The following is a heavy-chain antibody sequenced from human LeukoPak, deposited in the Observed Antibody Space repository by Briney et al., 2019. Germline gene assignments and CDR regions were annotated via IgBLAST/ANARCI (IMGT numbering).Heavy chain of an antibody. Sequence: ASVKVSCKASGYTFTGNYLHWVRQAPGQGLEWMGWINPNNGVTNYAQNFQGRVTMTRDTSISTAYMELSSLRSDDTAVFYCAREGGTYAFDYWGQGTLVTVSS. CDR2: INPNNGVT. V-gene: IGHV1-2*02. CDR1: GYTFTGNY. CDR3: AREGGTYAFDY. J-gene: IGHJ4*02. D-gene: IGHD1-26*01.